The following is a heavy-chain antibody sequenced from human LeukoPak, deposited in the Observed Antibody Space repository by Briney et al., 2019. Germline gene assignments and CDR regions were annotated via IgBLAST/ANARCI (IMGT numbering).Heavy chain of an antibody. J-gene: IGHJ6*02. CDR2: INHSGST. CDR1: GGSFSGYY. Sequence: SETLSLTCAVYGGSFSGYYWSWIRQPPGKGLEWIGEINHSGSTNYNPSLKSRVTISVDTSKNQFSLKLSSVTAADTAVYYCARERGYCNSTSCYPYYYYGMDVWGQGTTVTVSS. V-gene: IGHV4-34*01. CDR3: ARERGYCNSTSCYPYYYYGMDV. D-gene: IGHD2-2*01.